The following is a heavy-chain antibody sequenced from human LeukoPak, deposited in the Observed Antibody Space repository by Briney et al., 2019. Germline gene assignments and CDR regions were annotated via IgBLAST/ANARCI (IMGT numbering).Heavy chain of an antibody. CDR3: AKHQVIVVVIDY. D-gene: IGHD3-22*01. CDR1: GFTFSSYA. V-gene: IGHV3-23*01. J-gene: IGHJ4*02. Sequence: GGSLRLSCAASGFTFSSYAMSWVRQAPGKGLEWVSAISGSGGSTYYADSVKGRFTISRDNSKNTLYLQMNSLTAEDTALYYCAKHQVIVVVIDYWGQGTLVSVSS. CDR2: ISGSGGST.